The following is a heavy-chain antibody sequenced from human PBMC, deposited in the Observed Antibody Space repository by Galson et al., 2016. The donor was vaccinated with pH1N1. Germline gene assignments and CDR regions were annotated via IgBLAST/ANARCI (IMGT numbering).Heavy chain of an antibody. CDR1: GYSFIGYY. V-gene: IGHV1-2*02. CDR2: IHPESGDT. CDR3: ARGGRGYSYGEYMDV. J-gene: IGHJ6*03. D-gene: IGHD5-18*01. Sequence: QSGAEVKKPRESLRISCKASGYSFIGYYMHWVRQAPGQGLEWMGWIHPESGDTKYAQKFQGRVTMTRDTSISTAYMELNSLRFDDTAVFYCARGGRGYSYGEYMDVWGKGTTVTVSS.